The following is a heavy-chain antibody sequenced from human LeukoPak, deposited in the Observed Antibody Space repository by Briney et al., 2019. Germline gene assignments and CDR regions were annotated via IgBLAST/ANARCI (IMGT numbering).Heavy chain of an antibody. CDR2: FYSSGST. CDR3: ARHKITMVRGVPDY. J-gene: IGHJ4*02. D-gene: IGHD3-10*01. CDR1: GGSITTYS. V-gene: IGHV4-4*07. Sequence: PSETLSLTCTVFGGSITTYSWSWIRQPAGRGLEWIGRFYSSGSTDYNPSLKSRVTMSVDTSKNQVSLKLSSVTAADTAIYYCARHKITMVRGVPDYWGQGTLVTVSS.